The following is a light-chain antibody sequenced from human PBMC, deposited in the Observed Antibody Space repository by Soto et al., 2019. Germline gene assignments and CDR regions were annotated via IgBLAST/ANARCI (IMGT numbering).Light chain of an antibody. V-gene: IGKV3-20*01. CDR2: GAS. J-gene: IGKJ1*01. CDR3: QQYGSSSWT. CDR1: QSVSSSY. Sequence: EIVLTQSPGTLSLSPGERATLSCRASQSVSSSYLAWYQQKPGQAPRLLIYGASSRATGIPDRFSGSGSGTDFTLTISRLEPEDFAVYYCQQYGSSSWTCGHGTKVEIK.